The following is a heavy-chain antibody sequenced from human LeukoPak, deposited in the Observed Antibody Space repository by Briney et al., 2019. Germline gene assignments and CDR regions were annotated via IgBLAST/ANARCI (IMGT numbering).Heavy chain of an antibody. CDR1: GFSFSDYG. CDR2: ISGTGDST. D-gene: IGHD2-2*02. V-gene: IGHV3-23*01. J-gene: IGHJ4*02. Sequence: GGFLRLSCAASGFSFSDYGMNWVRQAPGKGLEWVSVISGTGDSTYYADSVKGRFTISRDNSKNTLYLQMNSLRAEDTAVYYCAKQYCSNSNCYIDYWGQGTLVTVSS. CDR3: AKQYCSNSNCYIDY.